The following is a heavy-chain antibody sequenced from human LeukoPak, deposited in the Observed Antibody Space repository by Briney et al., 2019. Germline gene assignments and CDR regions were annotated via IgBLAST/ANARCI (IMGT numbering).Heavy chain of an antibody. D-gene: IGHD3-3*01. CDR3: ASSFWSGYYDF. Sequence: SGGSLRLSCAASGFTFSSYWMHWVRQAPGKGLVWVSRINSDGSSISYADSVKGRFTISRDNAKNTLYLQMNSLRAEDTAVYYWASSFWSGYYDFWGQGTLVTVSS. V-gene: IGHV3-74*01. J-gene: IGHJ4*02. CDR2: INSDGSSI. CDR1: GFTFSSYW.